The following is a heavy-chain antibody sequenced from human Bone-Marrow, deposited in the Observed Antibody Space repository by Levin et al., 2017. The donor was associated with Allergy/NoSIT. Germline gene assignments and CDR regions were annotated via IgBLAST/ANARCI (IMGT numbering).Heavy chain of an antibody. D-gene: IGHD6-6*01. J-gene: IGHJ4*02. CDR3: ALGTAARRGSFDY. Sequence: HTGGSLRLSCAASGFTVSSNYMSWVRQAPGKGLEWVSVIYSGGSTYYADSVKGRFTISRDNSKNTLYLQMNSLRAEDTAVYYCALGTAARRGSFDYWGQGTLVTVSS. V-gene: IGHV3-53*01. CDR2: IYSGGST. CDR1: GFTVSSNY.